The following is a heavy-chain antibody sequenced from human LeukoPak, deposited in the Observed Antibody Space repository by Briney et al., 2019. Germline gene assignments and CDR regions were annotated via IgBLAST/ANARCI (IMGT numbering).Heavy chain of an antibody. CDR1: GGSFSGYY. V-gene: IGHV4-34*01. Sequence: SETLSLTCAVYGGSFSGYYWSWIRQLPGKGLEWIGEINHSGSTNYNPSLKSRVTISVDTSKNQFSLKLSSVTAADTAVYYCARYPPYYYDSWGQGTLVTVSS. J-gene: IGHJ4*02. CDR3: ARYPPYYYDS. CDR2: INHSGST. D-gene: IGHD3-22*01.